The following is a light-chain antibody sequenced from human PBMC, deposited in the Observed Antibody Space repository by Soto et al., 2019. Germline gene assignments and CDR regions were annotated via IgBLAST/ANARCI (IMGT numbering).Light chain of an antibody. Sequence: QSALTQPASVSGSPGQSITISCSGTRSDIGSYNYVAWYQQFPGKTPKILIYGVSNRPSGVSSRFSGPKSGNTASLTISGLQAEDEADYYCISYTGSSTSYVFGSGTKVTVL. V-gene: IGLV2-14*01. CDR3: ISYTGSSTSYV. CDR1: RSDIGSYNY. J-gene: IGLJ1*01. CDR2: GVS.